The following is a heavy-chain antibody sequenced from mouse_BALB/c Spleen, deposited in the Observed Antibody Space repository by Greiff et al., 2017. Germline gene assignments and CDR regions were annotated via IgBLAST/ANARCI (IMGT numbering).Heavy chain of an antibody. V-gene: IGHV5-9-3*01. Sequence: EVHLVESGGGLVKPGGSLKLSCAASGFTFSSYAMSWVRQTPEKRLEWVATISSGGSYTYYPDSVKGRFTISRDNAKNTLYLQMSSLRSEDTAMYYCARHDYYGSNYFDYWGQGTTLTVSS. CDR1: GFTFSSYA. J-gene: IGHJ2*01. D-gene: IGHD1-1*01. CDR3: ARHDYYGSNYFDY. CDR2: ISSGGSYT.